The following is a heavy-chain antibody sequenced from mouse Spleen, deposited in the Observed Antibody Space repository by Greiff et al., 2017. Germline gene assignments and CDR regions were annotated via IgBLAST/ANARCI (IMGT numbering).Heavy chain of an antibody. J-gene: IGHJ2*01. V-gene: IGHV1-4*01. Sequence: VKLQESGAELARPGASVKMSCKASGYTFTSYTMHWVKQRPGQGLEWIGYINPSSGYTKYNQKFKDKATLTADKSSSTAYMQLSSLTSEDSAVYYCARSTMITYSDYWGQGTTLTVSS. CDR3: ARSTMITYSDY. D-gene: IGHD2-4*01. CDR2: INPSSGYT. CDR1: GYTFTSYT.